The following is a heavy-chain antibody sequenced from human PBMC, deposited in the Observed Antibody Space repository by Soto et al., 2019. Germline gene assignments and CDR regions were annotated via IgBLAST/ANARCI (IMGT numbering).Heavy chain of an antibody. CDR3: ARAPSAARWFDP. CDR2: ISSSSSYI. CDR1: GFTFISYS. J-gene: IGHJ5*02. Sequence: GGSLILSCASSGFTFISYSMNWVRQAPGKGLEWVLSISSSSSYIYYADSVKGRFTISRDNAKNSLYLQMDSLRAEDTAVYYFARAPSAARWFDPWGKGNLVTV. D-gene: IGHD6-6*01. V-gene: IGHV3-21*01.